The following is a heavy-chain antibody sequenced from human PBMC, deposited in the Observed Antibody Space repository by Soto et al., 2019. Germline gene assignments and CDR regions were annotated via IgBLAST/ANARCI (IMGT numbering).Heavy chain of an antibody. J-gene: IGHJ5*02. V-gene: IGHV4-4*07. D-gene: IGHD2-2*01. CDR2: IYTSGST. CDR3: AGIIVVVPAASRNWFDP. Sequence: ETLSLTCTVSGGSISSYYWSWIRQPAGKGLEWIGRIYTSGSTNYNPSLKSRVTMSVDTSKNQFSLKLSSVTAADTAVYYCAGIIVVVPAASRNWFDPWGQGTLVTVSS. CDR1: GGSISSYY.